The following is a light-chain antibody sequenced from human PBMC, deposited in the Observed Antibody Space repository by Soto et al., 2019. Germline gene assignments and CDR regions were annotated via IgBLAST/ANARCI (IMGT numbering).Light chain of an antibody. CDR3: TSYTSSSTLEV. Sequence: QSVLTQPASVSGSPGQSITISCTGTSSDVGGYNYVSWYQQHPGQAPKRMIYDVSYRPSGVSNRFSGSKSGNTASLTISGLQAEDEAEYYCTSYTSSSTLEVFGGGTQLTVL. J-gene: IGLJ2*01. CDR1: SSDVGGYNY. V-gene: IGLV2-14*01. CDR2: DVS.